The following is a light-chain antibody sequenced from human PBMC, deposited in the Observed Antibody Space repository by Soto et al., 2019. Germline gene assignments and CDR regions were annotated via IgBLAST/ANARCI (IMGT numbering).Light chain of an antibody. Sequence: DIQMTQSPSSLSAPVGDRVRISCRASQDIDKWLAWFQQKPGKAPKLLISAASTVQNGVSSRFSGSGSGTVFTLTIQSLQPDDIGTYYCQQASSFPHTFGQGTKLEIK. CDR2: AAS. J-gene: IGKJ2*01. CDR3: QQASSFPHT. V-gene: IGKV1-12*01. CDR1: QDIDKW.